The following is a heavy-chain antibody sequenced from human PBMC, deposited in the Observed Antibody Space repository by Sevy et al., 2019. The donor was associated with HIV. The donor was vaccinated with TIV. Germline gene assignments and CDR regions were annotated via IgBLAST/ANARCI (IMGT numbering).Heavy chain of an antibody. D-gene: IGHD2-2*01. CDR1: GFTFSSNW. J-gene: IGHJ4*02. CDR2: IKQDGSEK. CDR3: ARYCTRTSCSYANGGLDY. Sequence: GGSLRLSCAASGFTFSSNWMSWVRQAPGKGLEWVANIKQDGSEKYFMDSVKGRFTISRDNARNSLYLQMNSLRAEDTAVYYCARYCTRTSCSYANGGLDYWGQWTTVTVSS. V-gene: IGHV3-7*01.